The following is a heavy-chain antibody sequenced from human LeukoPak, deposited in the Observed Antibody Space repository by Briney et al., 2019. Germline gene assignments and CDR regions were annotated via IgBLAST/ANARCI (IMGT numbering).Heavy chain of an antibody. CDR2: IKQDGSVK. CDR1: GFTFSSYW. J-gene: IGHJ4*02. CDR3: AREDYYYDSSGFGY. Sequence: GGSLRLSCAASGFTFSSYWMSWVRQAPGKGLEWVANIKQDGSVKYYVDSVKGRFTISRDNAKNSLYLQMNSLRAEDTAVYYCAREDYYYDSSGFGYWGQGTLVTVSS. D-gene: IGHD3-22*01. V-gene: IGHV3-7*01.